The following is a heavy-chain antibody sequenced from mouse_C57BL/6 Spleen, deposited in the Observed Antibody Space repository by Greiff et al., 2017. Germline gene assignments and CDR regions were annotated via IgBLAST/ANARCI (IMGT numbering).Heavy chain of an antibody. CDR1: GYTFTDYN. V-gene: IGHV1-22*01. J-gene: IGHJ2*01. Sequence: EVQLVESGPELVKPGASVKMSCKASGYTFTDYNMHWVKQSHGKSLEWIGYINPNNGGTSYNQKFKGKATLTVNKSSSTAYMELRSLTSEDSAVYYCARDYDTTVVHFDYWGQGTTLTVSS. CDR3: ARDYDTTVVHFDY. CDR2: INPNNGGT. D-gene: IGHD1-1*01.